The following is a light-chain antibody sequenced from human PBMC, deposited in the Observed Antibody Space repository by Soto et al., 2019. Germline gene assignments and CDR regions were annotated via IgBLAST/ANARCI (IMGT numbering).Light chain of an antibody. CDR1: QDISTW. CDR2: TAS. CDR3: QQGSSFPLT. Sequence: DIQMTQSPSSVSASVGDRVTITCRASQDISTWLAWFQQKPGEAPRLLIYTASSLHSGVPSRFSGSGSGTDFTLTISILQPEDVATYYCQQGSSFPLTFGGGTKVEIK. J-gene: IGKJ4*01. V-gene: IGKV1-12*01.